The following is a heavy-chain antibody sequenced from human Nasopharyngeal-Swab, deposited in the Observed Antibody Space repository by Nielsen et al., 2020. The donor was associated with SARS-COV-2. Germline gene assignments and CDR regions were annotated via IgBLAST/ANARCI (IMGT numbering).Heavy chain of an antibody. D-gene: IGHD2-15*01. V-gene: IGHV3-23*01. J-gene: IGHJ4*02. CDR2: ISGSGGST. CDR1: GFTFSSYS. CDR3: AKRSGGWDY. Sequence: GESLKISCAASGFTFSSYSLNWVRQAPGKGLEWVSAISGSGGSTYYADSVKGRFTISRDNSKNTLYLQMNSLRAEDTAVYYCAKRSGGWDYWGQGTLVTVFS.